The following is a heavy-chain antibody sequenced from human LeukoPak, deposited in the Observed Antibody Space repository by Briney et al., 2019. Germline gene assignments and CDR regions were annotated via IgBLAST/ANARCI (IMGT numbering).Heavy chain of an antibody. J-gene: IGHJ4*02. CDR1: GFTFSSYW. CDR2: IKQDGSEK. Sequence: GGSLRHSCAASGFTFSSYWMSWVRQAPGKGLEWVANIKQDGSEKYYVDSVKGRFTISRDNSKNTLYLQMNSLRAEDTAVYYCAKDQDGSGSFDYWGQGTLVTVSS. D-gene: IGHD3-10*01. CDR3: AKDQDGSGSFDY. V-gene: IGHV3-7*03.